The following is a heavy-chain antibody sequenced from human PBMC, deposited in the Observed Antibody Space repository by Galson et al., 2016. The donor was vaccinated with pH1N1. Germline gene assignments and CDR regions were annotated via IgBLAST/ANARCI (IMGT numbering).Heavy chain of an antibody. CDR2: IRFDGYDQ. Sequence: SLRLSCAASGFTFSAFGMHWVRQAPGKGLELVAFIRFDGYDQNYGDSVKGRFTVSRDNSKNTVYLQMNSLRSEDTAVYYCVRDSEYSAYDSFVWGQGTQVSVSS. CDR3: VRDSEYSAYDSFV. D-gene: IGHD5-12*01. CDR1: GFTFSAFG. V-gene: IGHV3-30*02. J-gene: IGHJ4*02.